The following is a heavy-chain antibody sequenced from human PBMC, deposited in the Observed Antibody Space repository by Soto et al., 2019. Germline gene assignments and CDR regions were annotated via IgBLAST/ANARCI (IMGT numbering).Heavy chain of an antibody. V-gene: IGHV1-69*13. CDR2: IIPIFGTA. J-gene: IGHJ6*02. CDR1: GGTFSSYA. D-gene: IGHD3-10*01. Sequence: GASVKVSCKASGGTFSSYAISWVRQAPGQGLEWMGGIIPIFGTANYAQKFQGRVTITADESTSTAYMELSSLRSEDTAVYYCARCGSGTHYYYYGMAVWGQGTTVTVS. CDR3: ARCGSGTHYYYYGMAV.